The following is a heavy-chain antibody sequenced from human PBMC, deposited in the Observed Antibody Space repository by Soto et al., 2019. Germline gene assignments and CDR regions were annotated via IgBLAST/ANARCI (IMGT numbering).Heavy chain of an antibody. CDR2: IYYSGSS. Sequence: QVPLQESGPGLVKPSETLSITCTVSGGSIGNSYWSWIRQSPGKGMEWIGYIYYSGSSNYNPSLKRRVSIPVNTSKNQFALKLSSVTAADAAVYYCARHSSSWPIFDYWGQGTLVIVSS. D-gene: IGHD6-13*01. J-gene: IGHJ4*02. V-gene: IGHV4-59*08. CDR1: GGSIGNSY. CDR3: ARHSSSWPIFDY.